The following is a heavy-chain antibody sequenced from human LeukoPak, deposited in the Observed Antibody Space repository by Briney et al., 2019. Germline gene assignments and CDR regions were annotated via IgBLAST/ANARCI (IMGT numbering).Heavy chain of an antibody. V-gene: IGHV3-30*03. CDR1: GFTFSSYG. Sequence: GGSLRLSCAASGFTFSSYGMPWVRQAPGKGLEWVAVISYDGSNKYYADSVKGRFTISRDNSKNTLYLQMNSLRAEDTAVYYCATRYYYGSGSYYNVPPLDYWGQGTLVTVSS. D-gene: IGHD3-10*01. CDR2: ISYDGSNK. J-gene: IGHJ4*02. CDR3: ATRYYYGSGSYYNVPPLDY.